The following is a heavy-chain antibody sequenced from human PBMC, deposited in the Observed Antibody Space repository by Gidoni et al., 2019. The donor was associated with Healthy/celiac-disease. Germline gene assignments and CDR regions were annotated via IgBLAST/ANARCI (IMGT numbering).Heavy chain of an antibody. Sequence: QVQLVESGGGVVQPGRSLRLSCAASGFTFSSYGMHWVRQAPGKGLEWVAVIWYDGSNKYYADSVKGRFTISRDNSKNTLYLQMNSLRAEDTAVYYCARDRRRLNWFDPWGQGTLVTVSS. CDR2: IWYDGSNK. CDR1: GFTFSSYG. V-gene: IGHV3-33*01. D-gene: IGHD3-16*01. J-gene: IGHJ5*02. CDR3: ARDRRRLNWFDP.